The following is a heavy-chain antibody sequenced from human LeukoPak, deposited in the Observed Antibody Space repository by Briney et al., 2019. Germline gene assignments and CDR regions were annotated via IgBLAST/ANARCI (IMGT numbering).Heavy chain of an antibody. Sequence: SETLSLTCSVSGGSIRSYFWSWIRQSPGRGLEHIGRIYSTGSTNYSPALKSRVSISVDTSDNQFSLTLMSGPTADTAVFYCARAGYTSTWTFVYWGQGILVTVSS. CDR3: ARAGYTSTWTFVY. CDR1: GGSIRSYF. D-gene: IGHD6-13*01. CDR2: IYSTGST. J-gene: IGHJ4*02. V-gene: IGHV4-4*07.